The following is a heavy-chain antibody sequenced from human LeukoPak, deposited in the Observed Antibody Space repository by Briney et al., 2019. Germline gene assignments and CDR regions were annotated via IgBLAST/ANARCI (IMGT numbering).Heavy chain of an antibody. V-gene: IGHV4-39*01. J-gene: IGHJ4*02. D-gene: IGHD1-26*01. CDR2: IYYSGST. CDR3: ARRVWGATIFHY. Sequence: SETLSLTCTVSGGSISSSSYYWGWIRQPPGKGLEWIGSIYYSGSTYYNPSLKSRVTISVDTSKNQFSLKLSSVTAADTAVYYCARRVWGATIFHYWGQGTLVTVSS. CDR1: GGSISSSSYY.